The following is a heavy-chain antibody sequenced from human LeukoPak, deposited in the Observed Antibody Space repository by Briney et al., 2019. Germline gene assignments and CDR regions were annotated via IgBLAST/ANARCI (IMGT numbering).Heavy chain of an antibody. Sequence: PGGSLRLSCAASGFTFSDYYMSWIRQAPGKGLEGVSYISSIGSTIYYADSVKGRFTISRDNAKNSLYLQMNSLRAEDTAVYYCARVQDVVVVPAAMTGEYSSPGALYWGQGTLVTVSS. V-gene: IGHV3-11*04. CDR2: ISSIGSTI. CDR3: ARVQDVVVVPAAMTGEYSSPGALY. J-gene: IGHJ4*02. D-gene: IGHD2-2*01. CDR1: GFTFSDYY.